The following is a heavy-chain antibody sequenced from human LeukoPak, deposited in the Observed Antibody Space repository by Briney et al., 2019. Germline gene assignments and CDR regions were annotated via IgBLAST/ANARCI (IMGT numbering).Heavy chain of an antibody. Sequence: SQTLSFTCTVSGGSISSGSYYWSWIRQPAGKGLEWIGRIYTSGSTNYNPSLKSRVTISVDTSKNQFSLKLSSVTAADTAVYYCARERSHNDFWSGYSTGAFDIWGQGTMVTVSS. CDR3: ARERSHNDFWSGYSTGAFDI. D-gene: IGHD3-3*01. CDR1: GGSISSGSYY. CDR2: IYTSGST. J-gene: IGHJ3*02. V-gene: IGHV4-61*02.